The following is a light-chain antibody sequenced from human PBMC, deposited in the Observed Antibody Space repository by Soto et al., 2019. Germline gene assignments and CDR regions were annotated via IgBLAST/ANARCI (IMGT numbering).Light chain of an antibody. CDR3: QHYDTSPPPR. CDR1: QTINSNY. CDR2: SAS. V-gene: IGKV3-20*01. Sequence: EIVLTQSPGTLSLSPGERATLSCRASQTINSNYLAWYQQKPGQPPRLLIYSASSRATGIPDRFGGSGSGTDFTLTISRLEPEDFAVYFCQHYDTSPPPRFGQGTTVDVK. J-gene: IGKJ1*01.